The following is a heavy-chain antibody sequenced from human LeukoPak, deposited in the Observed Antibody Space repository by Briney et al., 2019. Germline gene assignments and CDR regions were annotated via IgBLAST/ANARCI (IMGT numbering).Heavy chain of an antibody. Sequence: GGSLRLSCAASGLTFSSYGMHWVRRAPGKGLEWVAFIRYDGSNKYYADSVKGRFTISRDNSKNTLYLQMNSLRAEDTAVYYCAKVGDVWVTRLSLDYWGQGTLVTVSS. CDR3: AKVGDVWVTRLSLDY. CDR1: GLTFSSYG. D-gene: IGHD2-21*02. CDR2: IRYDGSNK. V-gene: IGHV3-30*02. J-gene: IGHJ4*02.